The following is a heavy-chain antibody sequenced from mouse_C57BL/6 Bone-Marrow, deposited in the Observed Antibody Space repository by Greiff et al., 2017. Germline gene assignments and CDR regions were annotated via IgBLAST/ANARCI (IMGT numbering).Heavy chain of an antibody. Sequence: EVQLQQSGPGLVKPSPSLSLTCSVPGYSITSGYYWNWIRQFPGNKLEWMGYISYDGSNNYNPSLKTRISITRDTSKNQFFLKWNSVTTEDTATYYGARIYYSNNVGDYWGQGTTLTVSS. CDR3: ARIYYSNNVGDY. V-gene: IGHV3-6*01. D-gene: IGHD2-5*01. CDR1: GYSITSGYY. CDR2: ISYDGSN. J-gene: IGHJ2*01.